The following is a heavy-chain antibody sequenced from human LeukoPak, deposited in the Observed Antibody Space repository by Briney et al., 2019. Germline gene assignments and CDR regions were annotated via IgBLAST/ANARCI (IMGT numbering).Heavy chain of an antibody. J-gene: IGHJ4*02. CDR3: ARERI. D-gene: IGHD2/OR15-2a*01. Sequence: PGGSLRLSCAASGFTVSSSYMSWVRQAPGKGLEWVSVIYSGGSTYYADSVKGRFIISRDISKNTVYLQMNSLRVEDTAVYYCARERIWGQGTLVTVSS. V-gene: IGHV3-53*01. CDR2: IYSGGST. CDR1: GFTVSSSY.